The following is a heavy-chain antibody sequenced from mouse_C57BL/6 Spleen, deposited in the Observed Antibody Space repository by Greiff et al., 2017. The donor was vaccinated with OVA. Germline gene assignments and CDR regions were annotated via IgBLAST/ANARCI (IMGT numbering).Heavy chain of an antibody. J-gene: IGHJ4*01. V-gene: IGHV1-22*01. CDR1: GYTFTDYN. D-gene: IGHD2-2*01. CDR2: INPNNGGT. CDR3: ARSGRGYDVDYAMEY. Sequence: EVQLQQSGPELVKPGASVKMSCKASGYTFTDYNMHWVKQSHGKSLEWIGYINPNNGGTSYNQKFKGKATLTGNKSSSTAYMELRSLTSEESAVYYCARSGRGYDVDYAMEYWGQGTSVTVSS.